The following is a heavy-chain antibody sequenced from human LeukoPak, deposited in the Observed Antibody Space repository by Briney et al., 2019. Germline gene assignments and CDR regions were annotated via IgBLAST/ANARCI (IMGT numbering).Heavy chain of an antibody. D-gene: IGHD3-22*01. CDR2: ISGSGGST. V-gene: IGHV3-23*01. CDR1: GFTFSSYG. CDR3: ASHVVRGYYDSSGYYFDY. Sequence: PGGSLRLSCAASGFTFSSYGMSWVRQAPGKGLEWVSAISGSGGSTYYADSVKGRFTISRDNSKNTLYLQMNSLRAEGTAVYYCASHVVRGYYDSSGYYFDYWGQGTLVTVSS. J-gene: IGHJ4*02.